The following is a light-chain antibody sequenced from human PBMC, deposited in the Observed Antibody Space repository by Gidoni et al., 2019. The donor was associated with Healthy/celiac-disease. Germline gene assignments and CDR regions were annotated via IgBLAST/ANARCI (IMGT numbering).Light chain of an antibody. Sequence: RVTITCRASQSISSYLNWYQQKPGKAPKLLIYAASSLQSGVPSRVSGSGSGTEFTLTISSLQPEDFATYYCQQSYSTPRVTFXGXTKVEIK. CDR2: AAS. V-gene: IGKV1-39*01. J-gene: IGKJ4*01. CDR3: QQSYSTPRVT. CDR1: QSISSY.